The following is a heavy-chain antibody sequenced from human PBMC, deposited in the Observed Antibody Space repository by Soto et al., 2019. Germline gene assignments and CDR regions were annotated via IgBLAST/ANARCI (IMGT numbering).Heavy chain of an antibody. V-gene: IGHV1-58*01. CDR3: AAPKYSSSYSAFDI. J-gene: IGHJ3*02. D-gene: IGHD6-6*01. CDR1: GFTFTSSA. Sequence: SVKFSCKASGFTFTSSALQWVRQARGQLLECIVWIVVGSGSANYXXKFQERVXXTRDVSTSTAXVELSXLRSEDTGVXYCAAPKYSSSYSAFDIWRQGTMVTXS. CDR2: IVVGSGSA.